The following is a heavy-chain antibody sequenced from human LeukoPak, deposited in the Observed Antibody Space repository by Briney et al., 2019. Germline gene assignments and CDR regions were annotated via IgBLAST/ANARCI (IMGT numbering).Heavy chain of an antibody. CDR3: ARGNSAEGSSPINYYYYMDV. CDR1: GGTLSSYA. J-gene: IGHJ6*03. V-gene: IGHV1-69*05. D-gene: IGHD6-13*01. CDR2: IIPIFGTA. Sequence: SVKDSCKASGGTLSSYAISWVRQAPGQGLEWMGGIIPIFGTANYAQKFQGRVTITTDESTSTAYMELSSLRSEDTAVYYCARGNSAEGSSPINYYYYMDVWGKGTTVTVSS.